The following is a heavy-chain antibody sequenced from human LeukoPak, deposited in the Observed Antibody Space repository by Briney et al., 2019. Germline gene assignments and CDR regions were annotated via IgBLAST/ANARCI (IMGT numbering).Heavy chain of an antibody. J-gene: IGHJ4*02. CDR2: IIPIFGTA. Sequence: LGASVKVSCKASGGSFSSYAISWVRQAPGQGLEWMGGIIPIFGTANYAQKFQGRVTITTDESTSTAYMELSSLRSEDTAVYYCARPHSSSSPYYFDYWGQGTLVTVSS. CDR3: ARPHSSSSPYYFDY. D-gene: IGHD6-6*01. CDR1: GGSFSSYA. V-gene: IGHV1-69*05.